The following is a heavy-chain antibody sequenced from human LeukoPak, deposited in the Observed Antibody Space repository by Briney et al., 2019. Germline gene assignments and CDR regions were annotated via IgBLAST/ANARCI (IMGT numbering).Heavy chain of an antibody. CDR3: AKSSGWFFDH. J-gene: IGHJ4*02. Sequence: SETLSLTCIVSDASISDYYWSWIRQPPGKGLEWIGCISNSGSTNYNPSLKSRVTISVDTSKNQFSLKLSSVTAADTAVYYCAKSSGWFFDHWGQGTLVTVSP. D-gene: IGHD6-19*01. CDR2: ISNSGST. V-gene: IGHV4-59*08. CDR1: DASISDYY.